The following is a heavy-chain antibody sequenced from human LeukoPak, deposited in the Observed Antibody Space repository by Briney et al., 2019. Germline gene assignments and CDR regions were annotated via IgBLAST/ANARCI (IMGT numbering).Heavy chain of an antibody. CDR1: GFTFSSYG. CDR2: IRYDGSNK. Sequence: GGSLRLSCAAPGFTFSSYGMHWVRQAPGKGLEWVAFIRYDGSNKYYADSVKGRFTISRDNFKNTLYLQMNSLRAEDTAVYYCAKDKLVSGWYGDAFDIWGQGTMVTVSS. V-gene: IGHV3-30*02. D-gene: IGHD6-19*01. J-gene: IGHJ3*02. CDR3: AKDKLVSGWYGDAFDI.